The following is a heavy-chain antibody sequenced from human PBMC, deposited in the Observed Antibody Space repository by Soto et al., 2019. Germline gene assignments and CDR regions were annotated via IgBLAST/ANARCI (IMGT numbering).Heavy chain of an antibody. D-gene: IGHD4-17*01. CDR3: ARDGPPTGDYNPFDY. Sequence: EASVKVSCKASGYTFTSYGISWVRQAPGQGLEWMGWISAYNGNTNYAQKLQGRVTMTTDTSTSTAYMELRSLRSDDTAVYYCARDGPPTGDYNPFDYWGQGTLVTVSS. CDR1: GYTFTSYG. CDR2: ISAYNGNT. J-gene: IGHJ4*02. V-gene: IGHV1-18*01.